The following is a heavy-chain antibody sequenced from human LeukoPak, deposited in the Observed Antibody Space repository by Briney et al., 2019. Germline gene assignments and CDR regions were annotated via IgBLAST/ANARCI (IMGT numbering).Heavy chain of an antibody. Sequence: SETLSLTCTVSGGSFSSSRYYWGWIRQPPGKGLEWIGSIYYSGSTYYNPSLQSRVTISIDTSKNQFSLKLSSVIAADTAVYYCASILLYSGSFGIDYWGQGILVTVSS. J-gene: IGHJ4*02. CDR2: IYYSGST. D-gene: IGHD6-6*01. CDR3: ASILLYSGSFGIDY. CDR1: GGSFSSSRYY. V-gene: IGHV4-39*01.